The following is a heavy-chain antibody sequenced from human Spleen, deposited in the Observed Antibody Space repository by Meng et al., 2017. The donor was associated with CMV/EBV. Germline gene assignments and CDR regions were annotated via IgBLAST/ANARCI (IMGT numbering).Heavy chain of an antibody. Sequence: ASRFTVSSNYMGWVRQAPGKGLEWVSVIYSGGSTYYADSVKGRFTISRDNSKNTIYLQMNSLRAEDTAVYYCARTIKTYTGSSYFDYWGQGTLVTVSS. CDR1: RFTVSSNY. CDR3: ARTIKTYTGSSYFDY. V-gene: IGHV3-53*01. J-gene: IGHJ4*02. CDR2: IYSGGST. D-gene: IGHD1-26*01.